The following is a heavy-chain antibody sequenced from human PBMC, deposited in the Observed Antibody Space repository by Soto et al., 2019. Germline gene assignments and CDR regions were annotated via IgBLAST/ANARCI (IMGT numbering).Heavy chain of an antibody. J-gene: IGHJ6*02. Sequence: GESLKISCKGSGYSFTNYWIGWVHQMPGKGLECMGIIYPGDSDTRYSPSFQGQVTISADKSISTAYLQWSRLKASDTAMYYCARLGRGSCSYLRYHYYGMDFWCQGPTVTVSS. CDR3: ARLGRGSCSYLRYHYYGMDF. CDR1: GYSFTNYW. CDR2: IYPGDSDT. D-gene: IGHD2-15*01. V-gene: IGHV5-51*07.